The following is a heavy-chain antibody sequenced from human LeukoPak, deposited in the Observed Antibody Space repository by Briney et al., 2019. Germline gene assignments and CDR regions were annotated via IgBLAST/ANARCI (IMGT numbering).Heavy chain of an antibody. CDR2: ISYDGGNE. V-gene: IGHV3-30*18. CDR3: AKGLAPYITTWFDF. CDR1: GFSFSDFD. D-gene: IGHD3-9*01. J-gene: IGHJ4*02. Sequence: GGFLRLSCATSGFSFSDFDMQWVRQAPGKGLEWVAVISYDGGNENYVDSVKGRFTITRDNSKKTVNLQMNSLRVEDTAMYYCAKGLAPYITTWFDFWGQGTLVIVSS.